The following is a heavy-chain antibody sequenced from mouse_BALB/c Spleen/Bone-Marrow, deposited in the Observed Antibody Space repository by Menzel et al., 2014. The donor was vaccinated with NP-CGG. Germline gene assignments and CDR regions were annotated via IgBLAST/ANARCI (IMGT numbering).Heavy chain of an antibody. V-gene: IGHV5-6-3*01. J-gene: IGHJ2*03. Sequence: EVHLVESGGGLVQPGGSLKLSCAASGFTFSSYGMSWVRQTPDKRLELVATINSNGGSTYYPDSVKGRFTISRDNAKNTLYLQMSSLKSEDTAMYYCARVWYCDYWGQGTSLTVSS. CDR3: ARVWYCDY. CDR1: GFTFSSYG. CDR2: INSNGGST.